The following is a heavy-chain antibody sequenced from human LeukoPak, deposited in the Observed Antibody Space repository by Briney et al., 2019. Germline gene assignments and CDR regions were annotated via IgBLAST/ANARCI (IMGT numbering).Heavy chain of an antibody. V-gene: IGHV3-7*01. CDR3: ARGFYGDYEVAFYY. Sequence: GGSLRLSCAAPGVTLSSYWMSRVRPAPGEGVGWGVNIKQDGSEKYYVDSVKGRFTISRDNAKNSLYLQMNSLRAEDTAVYYCARGFYGDYEVAFYYCGQGTLVTVSS. CDR2: IKQDGSEK. J-gene: IGHJ4*02. D-gene: IGHD4-17*01. CDR1: GVTLSSYW.